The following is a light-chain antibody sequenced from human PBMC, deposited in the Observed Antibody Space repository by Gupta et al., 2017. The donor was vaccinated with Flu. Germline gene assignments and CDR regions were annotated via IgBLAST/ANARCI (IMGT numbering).Light chain of an antibody. CDR3: QQGDSTPYT. Sequence: PSSLSASVGDRVTITCRASQSISSYLDWYQQKPGKAPKLLIYAASRVKSGVPSRFSGSGSGTDFTLTISSRQPEDFATYYCQQGDSTPYTFGQGTKLEIK. CDR2: AAS. CDR1: QSISSY. J-gene: IGKJ2*01. V-gene: IGKV1-39*01.